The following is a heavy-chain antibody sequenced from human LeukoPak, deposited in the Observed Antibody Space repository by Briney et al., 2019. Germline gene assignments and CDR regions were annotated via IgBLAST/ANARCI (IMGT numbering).Heavy chain of an antibody. D-gene: IGHD2-15*01. V-gene: IGHV4-39*07. CDR2: IYYSGYT. J-gene: IGHJ4*02. CDR3: ARGDLGYCSGGSCYWHN. Sequence: SETLSLTCTVSGGSISSSSYYWGWIRQSPGKGLEWIGSIYYSGYTYYNPSHKSRVTISVDTSKNEFSLKLSSVTAADTAVYYCARGDLGYCSGGSCYWHNWGQGTLVTVSS. CDR1: GGSISSSSYY.